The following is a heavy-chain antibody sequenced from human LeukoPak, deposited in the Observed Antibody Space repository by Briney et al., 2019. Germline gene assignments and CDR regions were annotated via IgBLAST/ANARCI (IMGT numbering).Heavy chain of an antibody. J-gene: IGHJ5*02. Sequence: PSETLSLTCAVSGASVSSGNWWNWARQSPGKGLEWIAEILYTRDTNYNPSLRSRVTLSIDNSNNEASLKLASVTAADSAVYYCARAQRGCSANSCYLDPWGPGILVTVSS. CDR2: ILYTRDT. D-gene: IGHD2-15*01. V-gene: IGHV4-4*02. CDR1: GASVSSGNW. CDR3: ARAQRGCSANSCYLDP.